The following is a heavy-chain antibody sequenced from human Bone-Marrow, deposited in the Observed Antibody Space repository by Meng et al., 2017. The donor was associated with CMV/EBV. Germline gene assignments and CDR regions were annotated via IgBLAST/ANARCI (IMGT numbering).Heavy chain of an antibody. V-gene: IGHV1-46*01. D-gene: IGHD3-10*01. Sequence: ASVKVSCKASGDTFSGYYVHWVRQAPGQGLEWMGTLNPSGGSTSYPQKIQGRVTMTSDTSTNTVYMELSTLRSEDTAIYYCARGWSISSSYFYYGIHVWGQGPTVTVSS. J-gene: IGHJ6*02. CDR3: ARGWSISSSYFYYGIHV. CDR2: LNPSGGST. CDR1: GDTFSGYY.